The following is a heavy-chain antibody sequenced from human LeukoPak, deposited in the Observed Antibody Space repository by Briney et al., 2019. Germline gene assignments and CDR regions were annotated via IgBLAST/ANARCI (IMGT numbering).Heavy chain of an antibody. Sequence: ASVTVSCKASGYTFTGYYMHWVRQAPGQGLEWMGWINPNSGGTKYAQKFQGRVTMTRDTSISTAYMELSRLRSDDTAVYYCAREWGTTVVSGTVIAFDIWGQGTMVTVSS. CDR1: GYTFTGYY. D-gene: IGHD4-23*01. CDR2: INPNSGGT. J-gene: IGHJ3*02. CDR3: AREWGTTVVSGTVIAFDI. V-gene: IGHV1-2*02.